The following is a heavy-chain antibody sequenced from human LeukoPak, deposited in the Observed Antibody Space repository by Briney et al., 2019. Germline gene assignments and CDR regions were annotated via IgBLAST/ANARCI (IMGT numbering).Heavy chain of an antibody. D-gene: IGHD2-8*02. CDR2: IYYSGST. CDR3: ARHELGVVGLLVDNWFDP. V-gene: IGHV4-39*01. Sequence: TPSETLSLTCTVSGGSISSSSYYWGWIRQPPGKGLEWIGSIYYSGSTYYNPSLESRVTISVDTSKNQFSLKLSSVTAADTAVYYCARHELGVVGLLVDNWFDPWGQGTLVTVSS. CDR1: GGSISSSSYY. J-gene: IGHJ5*02.